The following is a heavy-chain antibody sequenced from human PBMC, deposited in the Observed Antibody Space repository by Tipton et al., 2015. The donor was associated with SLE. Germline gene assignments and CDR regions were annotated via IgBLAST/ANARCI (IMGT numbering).Heavy chain of an antibody. CDR2: INHSGST. D-gene: IGHD3-3*01. V-gene: IGHV4-34*01. CDR1: GGSFSGYY. CDR3: ARGIVEWSDY. Sequence: TLSLTCAVYGGSFSGYYWSWIRQPPGKGLEWIGEINHSGSTNYNPSLKSRVTISVDTSKNQFSLKLVSVTAAGTAVYYCARGIVEWSDYWGLGTLVTVSS. J-gene: IGHJ4*02.